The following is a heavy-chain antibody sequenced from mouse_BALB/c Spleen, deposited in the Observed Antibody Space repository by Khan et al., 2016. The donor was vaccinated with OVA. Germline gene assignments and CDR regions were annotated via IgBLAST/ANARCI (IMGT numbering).Heavy chain of an antibody. CDR1: GYSFTDYT. V-gene: IGHV1-18*01. Sequence: VQLQQSGPELVKPGTSMKISCKASGYSFTDYTMNWVKQSHGKNLEWIGLINPYNGGTSYNQKFKGKATFTVDKSSSTAYMEVLSLTSEDSAVYYCERGNDYGSNSWFGYWGQGTLVTVSA. CDR2: INPYNGGT. D-gene: IGHD1-1*01. CDR3: ERGNDYGSNSWFGY. J-gene: IGHJ3*01.